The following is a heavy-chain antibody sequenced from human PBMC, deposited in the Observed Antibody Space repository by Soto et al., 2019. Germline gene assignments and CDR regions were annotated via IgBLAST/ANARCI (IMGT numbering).Heavy chain of an antibody. Sequence: HPGGSLRLSCAASGFTFSSYGMHWVRQAPGKGLEWVAVISYDGSNKYYADSVKGRFTISRDNSKNTLYLQMNSLRAEDTAVYYCAKGGRWLQLQAFDIWGQGTMVTVSS. D-gene: IGHD5-12*01. CDR3: AKGGRWLQLQAFDI. J-gene: IGHJ3*02. CDR1: GFTFSSYG. CDR2: ISYDGSNK. V-gene: IGHV3-30*18.